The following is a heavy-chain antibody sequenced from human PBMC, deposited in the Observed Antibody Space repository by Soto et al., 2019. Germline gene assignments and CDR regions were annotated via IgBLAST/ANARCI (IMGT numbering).Heavy chain of an antibody. J-gene: IGHJ4*02. CDR3: ASRDPGTSVDY. Sequence: PWETLSLTCAVSGGSFTSNNWWTWVRQPKGQVMEWIGEIYRTGSTNYNPSLKSRVTISLDKSENQFSLKVTSLTAADKAVYYCASRDPGTSVDYWGQGTLVTVSS. CDR1: GGSFTSNNW. D-gene: IGHD1-7*01. CDR2: IYRTGST. V-gene: IGHV4-4*02.